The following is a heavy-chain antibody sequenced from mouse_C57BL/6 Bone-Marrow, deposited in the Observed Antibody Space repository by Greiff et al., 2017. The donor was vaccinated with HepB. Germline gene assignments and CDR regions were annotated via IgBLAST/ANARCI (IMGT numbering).Heavy chain of an antibody. CDR2: IDPSDSYT. CDR1: GYTFTSYW. Sequence: QVQLQQPGAELVMPGASVKLSCKASGYTFTSYWMHWVKQRPGQGLEWIGEIDPSDSYTNYNQKFKGKSTLTVDKSSSTAYMQLSSLTSEDSAVYYCARDGYLYYYAMDYWGQGTSVTVSS. CDR3: ARDGYLYYYAMDY. D-gene: IGHD2-3*01. V-gene: IGHV1-69*01. J-gene: IGHJ4*01.